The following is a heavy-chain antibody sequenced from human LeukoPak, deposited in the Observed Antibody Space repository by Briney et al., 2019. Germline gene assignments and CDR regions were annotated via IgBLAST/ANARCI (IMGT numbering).Heavy chain of an antibody. D-gene: IGHD3-16*01. V-gene: IGHV1-18*01. CDR3: ARDNSGEVADISDAFDI. CDR2: MKTDNDNR. CDR1: GYSFTDYG. Sequence: GASVKVSCKASGYSFTDYGLGWVRQAPGQGLEWMGWMKTDNDNRNYAQKFQGRVSMTTDASTSTAYMELKNLKSDDTAVYYCARDNSGEVADISDAFDIWGQGTKVTVSS. J-gene: IGHJ3*02.